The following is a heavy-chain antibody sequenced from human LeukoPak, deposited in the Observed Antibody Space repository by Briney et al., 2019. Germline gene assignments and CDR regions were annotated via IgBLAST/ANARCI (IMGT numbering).Heavy chain of an antibody. Sequence: PGGSLRLSCAASGFSVGNKYMNWVRQAPGKGLEWVAVIYSDGYTYYAESVEGRFTISRDNFKNTLYVQMNSLSVEDTAVYYCPRGGPSTTVTTSYSFFYMDVWGKGTTVTVSS. D-gene: IGHD4-17*01. CDR2: IYSDGYT. V-gene: IGHV3-53*01. CDR3: PRGGPSTTVTTSYSFFYMDV. CDR1: GFSVGNKY. J-gene: IGHJ6*03.